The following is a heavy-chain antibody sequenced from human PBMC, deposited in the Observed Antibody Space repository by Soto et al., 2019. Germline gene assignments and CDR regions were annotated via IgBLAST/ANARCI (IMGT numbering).Heavy chain of an antibody. Sequence: GESLKISCKGSGYSFTSYWISWVRQMPGKGLEWMGRIDPSDSYTNYSPSFQGHVTISADKSISTAYLQWSSLKASDTAMYYCASRPKRVTMVRGVIGQDYYGMDVWGQGTTVTVSS. CDR3: ASRPKRVTMVRGVIGQDYYGMDV. D-gene: IGHD3-10*01. CDR2: IDPSDSYT. J-gene: IGHJ6*02. CDR1: GYSFTSYW. V-gene: IGHV5-10-1*01.